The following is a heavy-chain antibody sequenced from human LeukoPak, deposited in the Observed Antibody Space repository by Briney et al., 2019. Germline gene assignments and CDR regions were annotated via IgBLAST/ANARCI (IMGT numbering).Heavy chain of an antibody. CDR2: ISGSGGST. Sequence: GGSLRLSCAASGFTFSNAWMSWVRQAPGKGLGWVSAISGSGGSTYYADSVKGRFTISRDNSKNTLYLQMNSLRAEDTAVYYCAKDSKRITMIVVVITTFGAFDIWGQGTMVTVSS. V-gene: IGHV3-23*01. CDR1: GFTFSNAW. J-gene: IGHJ3*02. D-gene: IGHD3-22*01. CDR3: AKDSKRITMIVVVITTFGAFDI.